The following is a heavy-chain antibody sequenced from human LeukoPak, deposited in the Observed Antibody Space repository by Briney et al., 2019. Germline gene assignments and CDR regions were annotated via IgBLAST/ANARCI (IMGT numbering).Heavy chain of an antibody. V-gene: IGHV4-59*08. CDR2: IYYSGST. D-gene: IGHD6-6*01. CDR1: GGSISSYY. Sequence: SETLSLTCTVSGGSISSYYWSWIRQPPGKGLEWIGYIYYSGSTNYNPSLKSRVTISVDTSKNQFSLKLSSVTAADTAVYYCARTYSRWDIHYFDYWGQGTLVTVSS. J-gene: IGHJ4*02. CDR3: ARTYSRWDIHYFDY.